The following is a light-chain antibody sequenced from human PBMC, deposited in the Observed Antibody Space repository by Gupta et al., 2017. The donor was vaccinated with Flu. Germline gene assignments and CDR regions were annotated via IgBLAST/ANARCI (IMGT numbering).Light chain of an antibody. CDR3: QTWGTVV. CDR2: VNSDGSH. CDR1: SGHSHYD. V-gene: IGLV4-69*01. J-gene: IGLJ3*02. Sequence: QLDLTQSPSPSASLGASVNLTCTLSSGHSHYDIAWHHQRPARAPRFLMRVNSDGSHTKGVGVPDRFSGSSFGAERHLSISNLQPEDEADYYCQTWGTVVFGGGTSLAVL.